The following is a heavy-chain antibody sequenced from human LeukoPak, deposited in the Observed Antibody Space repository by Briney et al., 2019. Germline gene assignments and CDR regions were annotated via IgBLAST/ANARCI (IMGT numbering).Heavy chain of an antibody. CDR3: ARDRHSNYDY. D-gene: IGHD4-11*01. Sequence: GGSLRLSCAASGFTFSSYSMNWVRQAPGKGLEWVSYISSSSSTIYYADSVKGRFTISRDNAKNSLYLQTNSLRAEDMAVYYCARDRHSNYDYWGQGTLVTVSS. J-gene: IGHJ4*02. CDR1: GFTFSSYS. V-gene: IGHV3-48*01. CDR2: ISSSSSTI.